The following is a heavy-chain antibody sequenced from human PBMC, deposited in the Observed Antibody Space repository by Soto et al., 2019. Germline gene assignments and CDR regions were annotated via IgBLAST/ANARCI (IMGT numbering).Heavy chain of an antibody. J-gene: IGHJ4*02. CDR2: ISGSGGST. V-gene: IGHV3-23*01. CDR3: AKDHEVGVRFLEWLSRAVYYFDY. Sequence: AQGKGLEWVSAISGSGGSTYYADSVKGRFTISRDNSKNTLYLQMNSLRAEDTAVYYCAKDHEVGVRFLEWLSRAVYYFDYRGQGTPVTVSS. D-gene: IGHD3-3*01.